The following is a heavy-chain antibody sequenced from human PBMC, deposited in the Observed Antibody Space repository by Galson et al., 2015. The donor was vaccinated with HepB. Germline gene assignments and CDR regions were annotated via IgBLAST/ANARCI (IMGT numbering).Heavy chain of an antibody. Sequence: SLRLSCAASGFTFRDYAMHWVRQAPGKGLEHIAAVSRDGRNGIGTYYPAFMKGRFTISRDDSKNILSLQMGRLTPEDTAIYYCGREMATATGGAFDYWGQGTLVTVSS. CDR2: VSRDGRNGIGT. CDR3: GREMATATGGAFDY. D-gene: IGHD5-24*01. CDR1: GFTFRDYA. V-gene: IGHV3-64*02. J-gene: IGHJ4*02.